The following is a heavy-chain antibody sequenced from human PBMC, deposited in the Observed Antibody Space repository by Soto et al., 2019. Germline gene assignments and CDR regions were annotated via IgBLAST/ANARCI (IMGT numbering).Heavy chain of an antibody. CDR3: ARGGYYDSSGPVSDSGWYYYGMDV. D-gene: IGHD3-22*01. V-gene: IGHV1-18*01. CDR1: GYTFTSYG. J-gene: IGHJ6*02. CDR2: ISAYNGNT. Sequence: ASVKVSCKASGYTFTSYGISWVRQAPGQGLEWMGWISAYNGNTNYAQKLQGRVTMTTDTSTSTAYMELRSLRSDDTAVYYCARGGYYDSSGPVSDSGWYYYGMDVWGQGTTVTVSS.